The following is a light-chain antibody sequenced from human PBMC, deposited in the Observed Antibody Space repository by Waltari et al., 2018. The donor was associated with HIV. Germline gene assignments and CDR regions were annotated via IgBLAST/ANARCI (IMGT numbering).Light chain of an antibody. CDR2: GDD. CDR1: TSNIGCNF. V-gene: IGLV1-47*01. CDR3: ATWDDSLSGVL. J-gene: IGLJ3*02. Sequence: QSVLTQPPSTSGTPGQTVTISCSGRTSNIGCNFVYWYQQLPGTALTLLIYGDDQRPSGVPDRFSVSKSGTSASLAISGLLSEDEAEYYCATWDDSLSGVLFGGGTKLTVL.